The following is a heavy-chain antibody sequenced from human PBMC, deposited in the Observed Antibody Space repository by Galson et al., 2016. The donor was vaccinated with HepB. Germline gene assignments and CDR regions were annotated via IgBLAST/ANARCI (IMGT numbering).Heavy chain of an antibody. V-gene: IGHV3-73*01. Sequence: SLRLSCAVSGFRLSDSVMRWVRQASGKGLEWVGRIRSKTNSDATAYAAPVKGRFTISRDDSKNTAYLQMNNLKTDDSAVYYCTTARITVAGHEDYWGQGTLVIVSS. CDR2: IRSKTNSDAT. D-gene: IGHD6-19*01. J-gene: IGHJ4*02. CDR3: TTARITVAGHEDY. CDR1: GFRLSDSV.